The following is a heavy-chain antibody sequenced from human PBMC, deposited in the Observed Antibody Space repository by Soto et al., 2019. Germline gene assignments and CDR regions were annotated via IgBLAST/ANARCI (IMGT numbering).Heavy chain of an antibody. V-gene: IGHV4-30-2*05. CDR1: GGSISSGGYI. Sequence: TSETLSLTCAVSGGSISSGGYIWSWIRQSPGKGLEWIGHIYDSGSTYNNPSLQSRVTISVDTSKNQFSLNLSSVTAADTAVYYCARGPSGDKVDYWGQGTPVT. J-gene: IGHJ4*02. CDR2: IYDSGST. CDR3: ARGPSGDKVDY. D-gene: IGHD7-27*01.